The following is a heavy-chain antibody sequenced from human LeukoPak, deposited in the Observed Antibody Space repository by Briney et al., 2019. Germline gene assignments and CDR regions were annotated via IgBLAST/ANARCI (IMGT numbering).Heavy chain of an antibody. CDR1: GYTFTGYY. CDR2: INPNSGGT. CDR3: ARAKYSSGWYGSGFDY. V-gene: IGHV1-2*02. J-gene: IGHJ4*02. Sequence: GASVKVSCKASGYTFTGYYMHWVRQAPGQGLEWMGWINPNSGGTNYAQKFQGRVTMTRDTSISTAYMELSRLRSDDTAVYYCARAKYSSGWYGSGFDYWGQGTLVTVSS. D-gene: IGHD6-19*01.